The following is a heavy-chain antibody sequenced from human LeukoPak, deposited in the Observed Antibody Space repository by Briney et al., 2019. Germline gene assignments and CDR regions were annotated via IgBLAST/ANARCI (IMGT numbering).Heavy chain of an antibody. CDR3: AGILPPIDY. Sequence: SETLSLTCTVSGGSISSSSHYWGWIRQPPGKGLEWIGSIYYSGSTYYNPSLKSRVTISVDTSKNQFSLKLSSVTAADTAVYYCAGILPPIDYWGQGALVTVSS. V-gene: IGHV4-39*07. CDR2: IYYSGST. J-gene: IGHJ4*02. CDR1: GGSISSSSHY.